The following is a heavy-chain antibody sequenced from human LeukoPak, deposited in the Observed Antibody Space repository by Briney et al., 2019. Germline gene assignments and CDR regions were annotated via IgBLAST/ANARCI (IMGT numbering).Heavy chain of an antibody. V-gene: IGHV1-2*02. CDR2: INPNSGGT. Sequence: ASVKVSCKASGYTFTGYYIHWVRQAPGQGLEWMGWINPNSGGTNYARNFQGRVTLTRDTSISTAYMELSRLTSDDTAVYFCARILYVDTTMVSPPDYWGQGTLVTVSS. J-gene: IGHJ4*02. D-gene: IGHD5-18*01. CDR3: ARILYVDTTMVSPPDY. CDR1: GYTFTGYY.